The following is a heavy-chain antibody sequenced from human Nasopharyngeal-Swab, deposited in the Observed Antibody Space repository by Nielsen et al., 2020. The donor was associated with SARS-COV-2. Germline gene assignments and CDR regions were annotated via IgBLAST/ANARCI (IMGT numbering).Heavy chain of an antibody. J-gene: IGHJ2*01. CDR1: GYTFTSYG. D-gene: IGHD6-19*01. CDR3: ARDTGSGWSDWYFDL. V-gene: IGHV1-18*04. CDR2: ISAYNGNT. Sequence: ASVKVSCKASGYTFTSYGISWVRQAPGQGLEWMGWISAYNGNTNYAQKLQDRVTMTTDTSTSTAYMELRSLRSDDTAVYYCARDTGSGWSDWYFDLWGRGTLVTVSS.